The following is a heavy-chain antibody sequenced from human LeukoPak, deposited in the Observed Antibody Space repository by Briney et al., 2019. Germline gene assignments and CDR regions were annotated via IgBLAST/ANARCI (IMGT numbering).Heavy chain of an antibody. CDR3: AKDRQRVAYGGAFDL. D-gene: IGHD4-17*01. V-gene: IGHV3-30*18. J-gene: IGHJ3*01. CDR2: ISYDGSNN. CDR1: GFTFSTYG. Sequence: GRSLRLSCAASGFTFSTYGMHWVRQAPGKGLEWVALISYDGSNNYHADSVEGRFTISRDNSKKKLYLQMNSLRAEDTAIYYCAKDRQRVAYGGAFDLWGQGTMVTVSS.